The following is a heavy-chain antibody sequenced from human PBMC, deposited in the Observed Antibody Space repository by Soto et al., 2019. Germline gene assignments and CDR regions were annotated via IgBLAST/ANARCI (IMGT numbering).Heavy chain of an antibody. V-gene: IGHV4-39*01. CDR2: IFYSGST. CDR3: ARPPTASLDAFDI. Sequence: SETLSLTCTVSGGSISSSRYYWGWIRQPPGKGLEWIGSIFYSGSTYHNPSLKSRVTIPVDTSKNQFSLKLSSVTAADTAVYYCARPPTASLDAFDIWGQGTMVTVSS. J-gene: IGHJ3*02. CDR1: GGSISSSRYY.